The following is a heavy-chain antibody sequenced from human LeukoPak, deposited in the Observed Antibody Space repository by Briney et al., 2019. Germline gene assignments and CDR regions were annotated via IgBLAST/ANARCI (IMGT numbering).Heavy chain of an antibody. Sequence: ASVKVSCKASGYTFTSYGISWVRQAPGQGLEWMGWMNPNSGNTGYAQKFQGRVTITRNTSISTAYMELSSLRSEDTAVYYCARGPYYDSSGYYSNVAFDIWGQGTMVTVSS. J-gene: IGHJ3*02. CDR2: MNPNSGNT. CDR3: ARGPYYDSSGYYSNVAFDI. V-gene: IGHV1-8*02. CDR1: GYTFTSYG. D-gene: IGHD3-22*01.